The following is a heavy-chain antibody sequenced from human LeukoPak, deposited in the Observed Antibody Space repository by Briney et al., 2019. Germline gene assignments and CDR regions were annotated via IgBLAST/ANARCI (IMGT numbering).Heavy chain of an antibody. CDR3: ARGDTAMAYWYFDL. CDR2: INSDGSST. V-gene: IGHV3-74*01. J-gene: IGHJ2*01. Sequence: PGGSLRLSCAASGFTFSSYWMHWVRQAPGKGLVWVSRINSDGSSTSYADSVKGRFTISRDNAENTLYLQMNSLRAEDTAVYYCARGDTAMAYWYFDLWGRGTLVTVSS. CDR1: GFTFSSYW. D-gene: IGHD5-18*01.